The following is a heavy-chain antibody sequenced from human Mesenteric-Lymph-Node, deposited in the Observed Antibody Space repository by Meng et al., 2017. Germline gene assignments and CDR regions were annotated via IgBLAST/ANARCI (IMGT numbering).Heavy chain of an antibody. Sequence: QSQLQESGPGLGRPSETLSLICTVSGGSVSSDGYQWGWIRQPPGKGLEWXGYASTNYNPSLKSRVTISLDTSKNQFSLKLTSVTAADTAVYYCARDHWGSLDYWGQGILVTVSS. CDR1: GGSVSSDGYQ. V-gene: IGHV4-61*08. J-gene: IGHJ4*02. CDR2: AST. CDR3: ARDHWGSLDY. D-gene: IGHD3-16*01.